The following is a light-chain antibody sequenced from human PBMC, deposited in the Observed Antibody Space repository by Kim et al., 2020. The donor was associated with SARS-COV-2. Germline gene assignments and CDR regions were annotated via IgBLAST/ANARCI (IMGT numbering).Light chain of an antibody. J-gene: IGLJ3*02. Sequence: QQVTISHTASRSTICAGYDVHWYQQLPGTAPKLLIYDNKNRPSGVPDRFSASKSGTSASLAITGLQAEDEADYYCQSYDSSRSGWVFGGGTKVTVL. CDR3: QSYDSSRSGWV. CDR2: DNK. V-gene: IGLV1-40*01. CDR1: RSTICAGYD.